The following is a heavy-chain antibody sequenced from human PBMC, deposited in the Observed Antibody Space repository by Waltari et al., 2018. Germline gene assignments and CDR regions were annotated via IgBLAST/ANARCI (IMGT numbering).Heavy chain of an antibody. CDR1: GGSLSRSGYY. CDR3: ARALAPKWFDP. J-gene: IGHJ5*02. CDR2: IYYSGAT. V-gene: IGHV4-39*07. Sequence: QVQLQESGPGRVKSSETLSLTCTVSGGSLSRSGYYWGWVRQPPGKGLEWIANIYYSGATYYSPSLRRRATISLDTSKNQFSLRLTSVTAADTAVYYCARALAPKWFDPWGRGTLVTVSS.